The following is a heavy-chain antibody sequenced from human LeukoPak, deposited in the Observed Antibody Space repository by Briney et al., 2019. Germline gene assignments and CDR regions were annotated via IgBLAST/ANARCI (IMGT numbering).Heavy chain of an antibody. Sequence: QPGGSLRLSCAASGFTFSSYAMSWVRQAPGKGLEWVSAISGSGGSTYYADSVKGRFTISRDNTKNSVYLQMNNLRVEDTAVYNCARNAPVAGRPDYYYGMDVWGQGTTVTVSS. CDR2: ISGSGGST. J-gene: IGHJ6*02. V-gene: IGHV3-23*01. D-gene: IGHD6-6*01. CDR3: ARNAPVAGRPDYYYGMDV. CDR1: GFTFSSYA.